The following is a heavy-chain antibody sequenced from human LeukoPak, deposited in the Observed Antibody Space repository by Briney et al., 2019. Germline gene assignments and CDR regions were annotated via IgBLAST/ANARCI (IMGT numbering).Heavy chain of an antibody. V-gene: IGHV3-33*08. CDR2: IWYDGSNK. CDR1: GFTFSSYG. CDR3: ARNYGSGSNLFSVQVTYYFDY. J-gene: IGHJ4*02. D-gene: IGHD3-10*01. Sequence: QTGGSLRLSCAASGFTFSSYGMHWVRQAPGKGLEWVAVIWYDGSNKYYADSVKGRFTISRDNSKNTLYLQMNSLRAEDTAVYYCARNYGSGSNLFSVQVTYYFDYWGQGTLVTVSS.